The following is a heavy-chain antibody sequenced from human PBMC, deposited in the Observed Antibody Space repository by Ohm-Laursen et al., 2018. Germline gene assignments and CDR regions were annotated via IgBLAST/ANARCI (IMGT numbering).Heavy chain of an antibody. CDR1: GYSFTDYY. J-gene: IGHJ4*02. CDR2: ISAYNGNT. V-gene: IGHV1-18*04. Sequence: SSVKVSCKSSGYSFTDYYIHWVRQAPGQGLEWMGWISAYNGNTNYAQKLQGRVTMTTDTSTSTAYMELRSLRSDDTAVYYCARDKSSRYGSGPPTDYWGQGTLVTVSS. CDR3: ARDKSSRYGSGPPTDY. D-gene: IGHD6-19*01.